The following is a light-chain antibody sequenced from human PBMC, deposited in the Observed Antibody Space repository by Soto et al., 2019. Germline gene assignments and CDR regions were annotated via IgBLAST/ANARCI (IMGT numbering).Light chain of an antibody. CDR3: AAWDDSLNGFV. CDR1: SSNIGRNT. CDR2: SNN. Sequence: QSVLTQPPSASGTPGQRVTISCSGSSSNIGRNTVNWYQQLPETAPKLLIFSNNQRPSGVPDRFSGSMSGTSASLAISGLRSEDEADYYCAAWDDSLNGFVFGTGTKVTVL. J-gene: IGLJ1*01. V-gene: IGLV1-44*01.